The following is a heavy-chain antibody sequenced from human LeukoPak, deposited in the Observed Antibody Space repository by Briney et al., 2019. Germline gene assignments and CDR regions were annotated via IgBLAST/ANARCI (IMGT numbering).Heavy chain of an antibody. CDR1: GYTFTSYY. CDR2: INPSGGST. J-gene: IGHJ4*02. Sequence: GASVKVSCKASGYTFTSYYMHWVRQAPGQGLEGMGMINPSGGSTSYAQKFQGRVGMTRDTSTSTVYMELSSLRSEDTAVYYCARVWDGYNPGLGDWGQGTLVTVSS. CDR3: ARVWDGYNPGLGD. V-gene: IGHV1-46*01. D-gene: IGHD5-24*01.